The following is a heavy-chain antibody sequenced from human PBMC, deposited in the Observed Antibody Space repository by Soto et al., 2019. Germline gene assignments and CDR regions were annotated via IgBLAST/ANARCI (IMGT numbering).Heavy chain of an antibody. CDR3: ARDQTKWLTDAFDI. J-gene: IGHJ3*02. CDR1: GYTFISYG. V-gene: IGHV1-18*01. D-gene: IGHD5-12*01. CDR2: ISPYNGNT. Sequence: HVQLVQSGAEVKKPGASLKVSCKASGYTFISYGVSWVRQAPGQGLEWLGWISPYNGNTNYAQKLPGRITMTTDTSTSTVYMDLRSLRTDDTAVYYCARDQTKWLTDAFDIWGQGTMVVVSS.